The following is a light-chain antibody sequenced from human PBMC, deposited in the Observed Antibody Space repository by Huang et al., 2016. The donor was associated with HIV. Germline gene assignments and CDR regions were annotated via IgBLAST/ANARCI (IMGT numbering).Light chain of an antibody. CDR2: AAS. V-gene: IGKV1-12*01. J-gene: IGKJ1*01. CDR1: QGIGTW. Sequence: DIQMTQSPSSVSASVGDRVTITCRASQGIGTWLAWYQQKPGKAPNLLIYAASSLQSGVPLRFSGRGSGTDFTLSISSLHPEDFATYYCQQANSFPVFGQGTKVEIK. CDR3: QQANSFPV.